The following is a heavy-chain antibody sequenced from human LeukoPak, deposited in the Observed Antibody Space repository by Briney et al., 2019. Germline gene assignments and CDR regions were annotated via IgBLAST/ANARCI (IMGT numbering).Heavy chain of an antibody. J-gene: IGHJ4*02. Sequence: ASVKVSCKASGYPFPNYGISWVRQAPGQGLEWMGWISAKNGDTHYSQKFQGRVTMTTDTPTSTAYMELRGLRSDDTAVYYCARVTMIRGVYSLDYWGQGTLVTVSS. CDR2: ISAKNGDT. D-gene: IGHD3-10*01. V-gene: IGHV1-18*01. CDR3: ARVTMIRGVYSLDY. CDR1: GYPFPNYG.